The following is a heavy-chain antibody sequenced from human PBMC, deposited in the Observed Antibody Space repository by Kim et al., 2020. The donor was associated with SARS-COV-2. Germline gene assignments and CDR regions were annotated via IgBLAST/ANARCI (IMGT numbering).Heavy chain of an antibody. CDR3: AGDPEGYCSSTSCYIY. Sequence: SVKGRFTISRAHAKNSLYLQVNSLGDEDTAVYYCAGDPEGYCSSTSCYIYWGQGTLVTVSS. V-gene: IGHV3-48*02. J-gene: IGHJ4*02. D-gene: IGHD2-2*02.